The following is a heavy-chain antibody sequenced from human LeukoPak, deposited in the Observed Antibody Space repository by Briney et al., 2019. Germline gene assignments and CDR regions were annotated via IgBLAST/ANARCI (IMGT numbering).Heavy chain of an antibody. D-gene: IGHD2-2*01. CDR1: GGSMRNYY. V-gene: IGHV4-59*01. CDR3: ARGWASSWYYFDF. J-gene: IGHJ4*02. Sequence: PSETLSLTCAVSGGSMRNYYWSWIRQPPGKGLEWIGYTYDSGSSSYNSSLRSRVSISIDTSKNQFSLNLSSVTAADTAVYYCARGWASSWYYFDFWGQGTLVTVSS. CDR2: TYDSGSS.